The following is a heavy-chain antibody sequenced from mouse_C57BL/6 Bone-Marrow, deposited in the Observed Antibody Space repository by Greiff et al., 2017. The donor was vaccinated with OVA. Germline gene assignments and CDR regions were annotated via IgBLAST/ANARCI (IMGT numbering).Heavy chain of an antibody. CDR1: GFSLTSYG. CDR3: AAGGYYGSSYLFAY. V-gene: IGHV2-6*03. D-gene: IGHD1-1*01. CDR2: IWSDGST. Sequence: VHLVESGPGLVAPSQSLSITCTVSGFSLTSYGVHWVRQPPGKGLEWLVVIWSDGSTNYNSALKSRLSISKDNSKSQVFLKMNSLQTDDTAMYYCAAGGYYGSSYLFAYWGQGTLVTVSA. J-gene: IGHJ3*01.